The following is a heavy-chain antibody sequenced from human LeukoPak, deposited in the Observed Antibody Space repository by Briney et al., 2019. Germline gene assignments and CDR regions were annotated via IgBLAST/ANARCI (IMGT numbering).Heavy chain of an antibody. D-gene: IGHD1-26*01. Sequence: PGTSLRLSCATSGFTFRTTGVHWVRQGPGKGLEWVALMSSDGINTYYADSVKGRFTVSRDSSRDTLYLRMNSVRPDDTAVYYCAKDHSDSGRAFEYWGRGTLVTVSS. CDR3: AKDHSDSGRAFEY. V-gene: IGHV3-30*18. CDR1: GFTFRTTG. J-gene: IGHJ4*02. CDR2: MSSDGINT.